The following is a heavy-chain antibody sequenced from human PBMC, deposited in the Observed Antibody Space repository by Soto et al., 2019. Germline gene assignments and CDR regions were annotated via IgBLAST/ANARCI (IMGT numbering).Heavy chain of an antibody. CDR3: AREYYYYDSSGYFDY. V-gene: IGHV3-30-3*01. CDR2: ISYDGSNK. Sequence: GGSLRLSCAASGFTFSSYAMHWVRQAPGKGLEWVAVISYDGSNKYYADSVKGRFTISRDNSKNTLYLQMNSLRAEDTAVYYCAREYYYYDSSGYFDYWGQGTLVTVSS. J-gene: IGHJ4*02. D-gene: IGHD3-22*01. CDR1: GFTFSSYA.